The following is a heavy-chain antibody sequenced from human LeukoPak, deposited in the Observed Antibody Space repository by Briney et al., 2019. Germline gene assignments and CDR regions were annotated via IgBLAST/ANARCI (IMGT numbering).Heavy chain of an antibody. CDR3: ARSPGYDFWSGYHDY. D-gene: IGHD3-3*01. V-gene: IGHV4-4*07. CDR2: IYSSGST. Sequence: PSETLSLTCTVSGGSISSYYWSWIRQPAGKGLGWIGRIYSSGSTNYNPSLKSRVTMSVDTSKNQFSLKLSSVTAADTAVYYCARSPGYDFWSGYHDYWGQGTLVTVSS. J-gene: IGHJ4*02. CDR1: GGSISSYY.